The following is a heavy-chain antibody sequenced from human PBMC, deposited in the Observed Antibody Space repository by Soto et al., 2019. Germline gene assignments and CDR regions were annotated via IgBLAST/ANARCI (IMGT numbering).Heavy chain of an antibody. CDR1: GGSISSYY. V-gene: IGHV4-4*07. J-gene: IGHJ4*02. Sequence: PSEPLSLTCTVSGGSISSYYWSWIRQPAGKGLEWIGRIYTSGSTNYNPSLKSRVTMSVDTSKNQFSLKLSSVTAADTAVYYCANYMGATNGPTYYFDYWGQGTLVTVSS. D-gene: IGHD1-26*01. CDR2: IYTSGST. CDR3: ANYMGATNGPTYYFDY.